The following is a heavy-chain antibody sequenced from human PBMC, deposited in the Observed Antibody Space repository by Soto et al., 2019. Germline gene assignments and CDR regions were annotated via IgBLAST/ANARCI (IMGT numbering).Heavy chain of an antibody. J-gene: IGHJ4*02. Sequence: GGSLRLSCAASGFTFSSYGMHWVRQAPGKGLEWVAVIWYDGSNKYYADSVKGRFTISRDNSKNTLYLQMNSLRAEDTAVYYCASLGYYYGSGSYHDYWGQGTLVTVSS. V-gene: IGHV3-33*01. CDR1: GFTFSSYG. CDR2: IWYDGSNK. D-gene: IGHD3-10*01. CDR3: ASLGYYYGSGSYHDY.